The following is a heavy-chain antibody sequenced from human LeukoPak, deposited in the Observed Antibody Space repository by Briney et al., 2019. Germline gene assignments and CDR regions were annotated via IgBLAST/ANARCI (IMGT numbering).Heavy chain of an antibody. D-gene: IGHD3-22*01. Sequence: ASVKVSCEASGYTFTSYAMHWVRQAPGQRLEWMGWINAGNGNTKYSQKFQGRVTITRDTSASTAYMELSSLRSEDTAVFFCARLPLSFYSDGSGYYYFDSWGQGTLVTVSS. CDR1: GYTFTSYA. V-gene: IGHV1-3*01. CDR3: ARLPLSFYSDGSGYYYFDS. J-gene: IGHJ4*02. CDR2: INAGNGNT.